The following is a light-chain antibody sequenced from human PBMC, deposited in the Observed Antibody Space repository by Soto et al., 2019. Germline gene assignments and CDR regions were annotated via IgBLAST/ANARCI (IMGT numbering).Light chain of an antibody. V-gene: IGLV2-14*03. CDR1: ISDVGGNDY. CDR2: DVS. Sequence: QAVVTQPASVSGSPGQSITISCTGTISDVGGNDYVSWYQQHPGKAPKVIIYDVSYRPSGISNRFSGSKSGNTASLVISGLQAEDEAKYYCVSYTRSTTYVFGTGTKVTVL. J-gene: IGLJ1*01. CDR3: VSYTRSTTYV.